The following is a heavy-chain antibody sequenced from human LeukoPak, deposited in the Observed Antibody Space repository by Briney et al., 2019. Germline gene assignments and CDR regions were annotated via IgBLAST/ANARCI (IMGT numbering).Heavy chain of an antibody. V-gene: IGHV4-59*11. CDR1: GASISQHY. J-gene: IGHJ3*02. CDR2: FYYDGST. D-gene: IGHD2-8*02. Sequence: KPSETLSLTCTVSGASISQHYWSWIRQPPGKGLEYIGYFYYDGSTNYTSSVRSRVTILADTSKNQFTLNLRSVTAADTAKYYCTRGITGHYRSMGGFAFDIWGQGTVVAVSS. CDR3: TRGITGHYRSMGGFAFDI.